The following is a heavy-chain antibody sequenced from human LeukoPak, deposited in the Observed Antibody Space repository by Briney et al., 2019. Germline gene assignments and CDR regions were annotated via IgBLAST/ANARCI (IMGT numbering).Heavy chain of an antibody. CDR1: GFTFDDYA. CDR3: AKAITRFGELGGDY. V-gene: IGHV3-9*01. J-gene: IGHJ4*02. Sequence: PGGSLRLSCAASGFTFDDYAMHWVRQAPGKGLEWVSGISWNSGSIGYADSVKGRFTISRDNAKNSLYLQMNSLRAEDTALYYCAKAITRFGELGGDYWGQGTLVTVSS. CDR2: ISWNSGSI. D-gene: IGHD3-10*01.